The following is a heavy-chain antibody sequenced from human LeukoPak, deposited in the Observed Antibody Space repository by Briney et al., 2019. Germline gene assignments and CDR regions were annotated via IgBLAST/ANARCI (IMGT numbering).Heavy chain of an antibody. CDR1: GFTFSSYA. CDR3: AKEAGSGYSSGWYEFDY. J-gene: IGHJ4*02. CDR2: ISGSGGST. D-gene: IGHD6-19*01. Sequence: PGGSLRLSCAASGFTFSSYAMSWVRQVPGKGLEGVSAISGSGGSTYYADSVKGRFTISRDNSKNTLYLQMNSLRAEDTAVYYCAKEAGSGYSSGWYEFDYWGQGTLVTVSS. V-gene: IGHV3-23*01.